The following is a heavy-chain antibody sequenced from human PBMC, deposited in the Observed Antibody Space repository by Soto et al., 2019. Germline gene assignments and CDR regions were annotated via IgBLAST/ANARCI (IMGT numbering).Heavy chain of an antibody. D-gene: IGHD3-3*01. CDR2: IDNSGNT. V-gene: IGHV4-4*07. Sequence: SATLSLTCTVSDGSISTYFCNWIRQPAGKGLEWIGRIDNSGNTNYNPSLKSRVTMSADTSRNQFSLKLNSVTAADTAVYYCARGGQDFWSGPFDYWGQGALVT. CDR1: DGSISTYF. CDR3: ARGGQDFWSGPFDY. J-gene: IGHJ4*02.